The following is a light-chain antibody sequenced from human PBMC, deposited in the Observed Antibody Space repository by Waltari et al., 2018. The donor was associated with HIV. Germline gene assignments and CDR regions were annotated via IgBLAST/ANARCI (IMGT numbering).Light chain of an antibody. Sequence: DIVMTQSPDSLVVSLGERATIHCKSRQSVLYSSNNKNYLAWYQQTPGQPPKLLIYWASSRDSGVPDRFSGSGSGTDFTLTISSLQAEDVAVYYCQQYYSTPLTFGGGTKVEIK. J-gene: IGKJ4*01. CDR3: QQYYSTPLT. CDR2: WAS. CDR1: QSVLYSSNNKNY. V-gene: IGKV4-1*01.